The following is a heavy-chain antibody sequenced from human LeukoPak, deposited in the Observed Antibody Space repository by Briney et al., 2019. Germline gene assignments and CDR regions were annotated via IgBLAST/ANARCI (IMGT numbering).Heavy chain of an antibody. V-gene: IGHV4-34*01. CDR1: GGSFSGYY. Sequence: PSETLSLTCAVYGGSFSGYYSSWIRQPPGNGMEWIGEINHSGSTNYNPSLKSRVTISVDTSKNQFSLKLSSVTAADTAVYYCARGVGSGYYYDSSGYYYFDYWGQGTLVTVSS. CDR3: ARGVGSGYYYDSSGYYYFDY. CDR2: INHSGST. J-gene: IGHJ4*02. D-gene: IGHD3-22*01.